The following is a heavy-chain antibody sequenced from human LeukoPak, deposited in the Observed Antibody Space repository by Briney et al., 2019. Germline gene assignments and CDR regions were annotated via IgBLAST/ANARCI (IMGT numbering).Heavy chain of an antibody. D-gene: IGHD6-25*01. CDR2: IYYSGST. CDR3: ARVLTRAAYYMDV. CDR1: GGSISSYY. Sequence: SETLSLTCTVSGGSISSYYWSWIRQPPGKGLEWIGYIYYSGSTNYNPSLKSRVTISVDTSKNQFSLKLSSVTAADTAVYYCARVLTRAAYYMDVWGKGTTVTVSS. J-gene: IGHJ6*03. V-gene: IGHV4-59*01.